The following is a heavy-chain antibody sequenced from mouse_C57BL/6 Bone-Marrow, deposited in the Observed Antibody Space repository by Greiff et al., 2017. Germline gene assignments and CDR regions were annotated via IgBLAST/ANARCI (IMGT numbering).Heavy chain of an antibody. CDR3: ARAHYYYEDYYAMDY. V-gene: IGHV5-6*01. J-gene: IGHJ4*01. CDR1: GFTFSSYG. D-gene: IGHD1-1*01. CDR2: ISSGGSYT. Sequence: EVKLVESGGDLVKPGGSLKLSCAASGFTFSSYGMSWVRQTPDKRLEWVATISSGGSYTYYPDSVKGRFTISRDNAKNTLYLQMSSLKSEDTAMYYCARAHYYYEDYYAMDYWGQGTSVTVSS.